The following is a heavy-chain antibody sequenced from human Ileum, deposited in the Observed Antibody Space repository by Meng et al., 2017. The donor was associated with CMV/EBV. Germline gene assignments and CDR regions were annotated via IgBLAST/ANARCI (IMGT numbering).Heavy chain of an antibody. J-gene: IGHJ3*02. CDR1: GYSISSGYC. CDR2: FYHSGST. Sequence: SETLSLTCIVSGYSISSGYCWGWIRQPPGKGLEWIGSFYHSGSTYYSPSLQSRVTISVDTSKNHFSLKLTSVTAADTAAYYCARERDMYNWNDGSTFDIWGQGATVTVSS. D-gene: IGHD1-1*01. V-gene: IGHV4-38-2*02. CDR3: ARERDMYNWNDGSTFDI.